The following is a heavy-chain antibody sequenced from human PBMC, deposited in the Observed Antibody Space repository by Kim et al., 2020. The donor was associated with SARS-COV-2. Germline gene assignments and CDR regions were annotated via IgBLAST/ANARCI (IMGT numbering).Heavy chain of an antibody. J-gene: IGHJ4*02. CDR1: GDSVSSNSAA. D-gene: IGHD3-10*01. V-gene: IGHV6-1*01. CDR2: TYYRSKWYN. CDR3: ARDFMVRGVIITEYYFDY. Sequence: SQTLSLTCAISGDSVSSNSAAWNWIRQSPSRGLEWLGRTYYRSKWYNDYAVSVKSRITINPDTSKNQFSLQLNSVTPEDTAVYYCARDFMVRGVIITEYYFDYWGQGTLVTVSS.